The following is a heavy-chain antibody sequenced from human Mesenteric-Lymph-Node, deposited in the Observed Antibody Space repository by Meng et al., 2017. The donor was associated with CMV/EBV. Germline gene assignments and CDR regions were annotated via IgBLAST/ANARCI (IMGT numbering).Heavy chain of an antibody. Sequence: ASVKVSCKASGYTFTAYYMHWVRQAPGRGLEWMGWINPHSGDTHYSQKFQGGVTLTRDTSISTAYMELTRLTSGDTAVYYCARDSYCGGDCYSSYYYGMDVWGQGTTVTVSS. CDR1: GYTFTAYY. D-gene: IGHD2-21*01. CDR2: INPHSGDT. CDR3: ARDSYCGGDCYSSYYYGMDV. V-gene: IGHV1-2*02. J-gene: IGHJ6*02.